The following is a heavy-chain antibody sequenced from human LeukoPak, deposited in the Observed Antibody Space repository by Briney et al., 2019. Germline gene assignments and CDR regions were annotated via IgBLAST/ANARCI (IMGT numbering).Heavy chain of an antibody. J-gene: IGHJ3*02. Sequence: SETLSLTCTVSGGSISSSSYYWGWIRQPPGKGLEWIGSIYYDGSTYYNPSLKSRVTISVDTSKNQFSLKLSSVTAADTAVYYCARISGYYDSSAGSAFDIWGQGTMVTVSS. D-gene: IGHD3-22*01. CDR2: IYYDGST. CDR1: GGSISSSSYY. CDR3: ARISGYYDSSAGSAFDI. V-gene: IGHV4-39*07.